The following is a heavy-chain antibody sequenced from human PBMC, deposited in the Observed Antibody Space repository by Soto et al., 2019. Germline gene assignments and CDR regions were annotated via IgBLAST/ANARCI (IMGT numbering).Heavy chain of an antibody. CDR1: GGSFSGYY. CDR3: ARRLGTIFGVEHHYYYIDV. D-gene: IGHD3-3*01. J-gene: IGHJ6*03. Sequence: PSETLSLTCAVYGGSFSGYYWSWIRQPPGKGLEWIGEINHSGSTNYNPSLKSRVTISVDTSKNQFSLKLSSVTAADTAVYYCARRLGTIFGVEHHYYYIDVWGKRTTVTVS. CDR2: INHSGST. V-gene: IGHV4-34*01.